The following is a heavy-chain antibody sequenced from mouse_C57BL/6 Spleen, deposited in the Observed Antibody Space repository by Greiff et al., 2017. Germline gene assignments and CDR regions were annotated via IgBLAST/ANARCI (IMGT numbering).Heavy chain of an antibody. V-gene: IGHV1-81*01. J-gene: IGHJ2*01. CDR2: IYPRSGNT. Sequence: QVQLQQSGAELARPGASVKLSCKASGYTFTSYGISWVKQRPGQGLEWIGEIYPRSGNTYYHEKFKGKATLTADKSSSKAYMELRSLTSEDSAVYFCARMGGYDGYYFDYWGQGTTLTVSS. D-gene: IGHD2-2*01. CDR3: ARMGGYDGYYFDY. CDR1: GYTFTSYG.